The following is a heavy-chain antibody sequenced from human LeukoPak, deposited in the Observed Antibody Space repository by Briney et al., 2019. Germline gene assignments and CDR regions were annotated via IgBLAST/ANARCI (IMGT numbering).Heavy chain of an antibody. CDR2: ISYSGTP. D-gene: IGHD4-17*01. Sequence: SEALSLTCTVSGGSISTSTYYWGWIRQPPGKGLEWIGTISYSGTPHYNSSLNSRLTISLDTSKNHFSLQLKSVPAVDTAVYYCVRPRDYGFDNWGQGTLVIVSS. CDR3: VRPRDYGFDN. V-gene: IGHV4-39*02. CDR1: GGSISTSTYY. J-gene: IGHJ4*02.